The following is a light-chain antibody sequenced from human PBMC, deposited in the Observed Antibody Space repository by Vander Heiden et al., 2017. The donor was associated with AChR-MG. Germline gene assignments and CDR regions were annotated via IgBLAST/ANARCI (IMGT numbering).Light chain of an antibody. CDR3: CSFGVSSVV. CDR2: DAN. J-gene: IGLJ2*01. CDR1: ISGVGSFSL. Sequence: QSALTHPASMSGPPGQSIPLSCPGAISGVGSFSLVSWYQQRPGKPPELMTDDANKRPSGTSFRFSGSRPVNTACLTISCLQAEDEADYYGCSFGVSSVVFGGGTRLTVL. V-gene: IGLV2-23*01.